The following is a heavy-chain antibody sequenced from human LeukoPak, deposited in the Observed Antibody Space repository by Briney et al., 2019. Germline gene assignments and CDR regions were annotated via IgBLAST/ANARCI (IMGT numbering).Heavy chain of an antibody. J-gene: IGHJ3*02. CDR2: INHSGST. CDR1: GGSFSGYY. D-gene: IGHD2-15*01. CDR3: ARFPCSGDSCYSGIRAFDI. Sequence: SETLSLTCAIYGGSFSGYYWNWIRRSPGTGLEWVGEINHSGSTNYNPSLKSRVTISVDTSKNQFSLKLNSMTAADTAVYYCARFPCSGDSCYSGIRAFDIWGQGTMVIVSS. V-gene: IGHV4-34*01.